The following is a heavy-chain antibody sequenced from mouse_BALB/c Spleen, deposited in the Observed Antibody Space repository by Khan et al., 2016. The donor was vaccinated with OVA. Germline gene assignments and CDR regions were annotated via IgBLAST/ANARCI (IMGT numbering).Heavy chain of an antibody. J-gene: IGHJ2*01. D-gene: IGHD1-2*01. CDR2: IWGGGIT. CDR3: AKQLIHYPYYFDY. Sequence: QVQLKESGPGLVAPSQSLSITCTVSGFSLTDYGVSWIRQPPGKGLEWLGVIWGGGITYYNSALKSRLSISKDNSKSQVFLKMNSLQTDDTSMYYCAKQLIHYPYYFDYWGKGTTLTVSS. V-gene: IGHV2-6-5*01. CDR1: GFSLTDYG.